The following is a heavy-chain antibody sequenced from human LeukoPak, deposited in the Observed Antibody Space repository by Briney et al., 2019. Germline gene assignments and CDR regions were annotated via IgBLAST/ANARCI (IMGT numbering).Heavy chain of an antibody. Sequence: SSETLSLTCTASGGSISSYYWSWIRQPPGKGLEWIAYIYYSGSTNYNPSLKSRVTISVDPSMSQFSVKERSVPAAVTAVYYCAGLGSDRWFDYWGQGTLVTVSS. CDR3: AGLGSDRWFDY. J-gene: IGHJ4*02. V-gene: IGHV4-59*08. CDR2: IYYSGST. D-gene: IGHD3-16*02. CDR1: GGSISSYY.